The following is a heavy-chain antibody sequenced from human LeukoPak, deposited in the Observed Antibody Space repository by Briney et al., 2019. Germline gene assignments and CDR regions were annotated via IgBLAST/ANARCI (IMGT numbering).Heavy chain of an antibody. J-gene: IGHJ6*04. CDR2: INAGNGNT. V-gene: IGHV1-3*01. D-gene: IGHD3-10*01. CDR3: ARARTMVRGVIITGYYYGMDV. CDR1: GYTFTSYA. Sequence: ASVKVSCKASGYTFTSYAMHWMRQAPGQRLEWMGWINAGNGNTKYSQKFQGRFTITRDTSASTAYMELSSLRSEDTAVYYCARARTMVRGVIITGYYYGMDVWGKGTTVTVSS.